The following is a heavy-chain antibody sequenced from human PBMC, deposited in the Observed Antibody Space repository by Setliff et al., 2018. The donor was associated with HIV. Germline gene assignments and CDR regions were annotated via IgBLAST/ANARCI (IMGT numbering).Heavy chain of an antibody. CDR2: SIPNYSVE. V-gene: IGHV1-69*10. CDR3: ARGGRWWGPNNPSPHFYHMDL. Sequence: SVKVSCKASGYRFNTYGISWVRQAPGQGLEWMGGSIPNYSVETQKFRDRVSIYVDQSRRTAYMELRNLRFDDTALYFCARGGRWWGPNNPSPHFYHMDLWGSGTSVTVSS. D-gene: IGHD2-15*01. J-gene: IGHJ6*04. CDR1: GYRFNTYG.